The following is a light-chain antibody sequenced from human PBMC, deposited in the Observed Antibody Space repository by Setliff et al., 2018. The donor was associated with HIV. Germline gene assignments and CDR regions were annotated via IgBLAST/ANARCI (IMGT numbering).Light chain of an antibody. CDR2: EVS. V-gene: IGLV2-14*01. J-gene: IGLJ1*01. CDR1: SNDFGSYDY. Sequence: QSVLAQPASVSGSPGQSITISCTGTSNDFGSYDYVSWYQHRPGKVPKLMIYEVSNRPSGVSDRFSGSKSGNTASLTISGLQTEDEADYYCSSFTSSSSYVFGTGTKVTVL. CDR3: SSFTSSSSYV.